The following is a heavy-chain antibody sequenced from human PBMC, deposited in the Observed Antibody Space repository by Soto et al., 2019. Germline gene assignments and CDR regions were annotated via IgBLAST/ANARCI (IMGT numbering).Heavy chain of an antibody. CDR1: GGSISSYY. V-gene: IGHV4-4*07. Sequence: QVQLQESGPELVKPSETLSLTCTVSGGSISSYYWSWIRQPAGKGLEWIGRIYTSGSTNYNPSLKSRVTMSVDTSKNQFSLKLSSVTAADTAVYYCAGSTATDYYYYYGMDVWGQGTTVTVSS. D-gene: IGHD2-15*01. CDR3: AGSTATDYYYYYGMDV. J-gene: IGHJ6*02. CDR2: IYTSGST.